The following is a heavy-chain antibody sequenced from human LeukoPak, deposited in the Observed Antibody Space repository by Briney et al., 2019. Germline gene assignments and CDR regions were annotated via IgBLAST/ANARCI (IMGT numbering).Heavy chain of an antibody. V-gene: IGHV3-23*01. J-gene: IGHJ4*02. CDR3: AKSHSVAQRGYFDY. CDR2: ISDSGGST. Sequence: GGSLRLSCAASGFTFSSFAMTWVRQAPGKGLEWVSTISDSGGSTYYADAVKGRFTISRDNSKDTLYAQMNSLRAEDAAVYYCAKSHSVAQRGYFDYWGQGTVHTVSS. D-gene: IGHD6-13*01. CDR1: GFTFSSFA.